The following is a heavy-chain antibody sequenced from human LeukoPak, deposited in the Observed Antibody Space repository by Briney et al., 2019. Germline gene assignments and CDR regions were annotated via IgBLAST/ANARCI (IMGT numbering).Heavy chain of an antibody. D-gene: IGHD4-23*01. Sequence: SETLSLTCAVYGGSFSGYYWRWIRQPPGKGLEWIGYIYYTGTTNYNPSLKSRVTISVDTSKNHFSLKLSSVTAADTAVYYCARHTSYGGNSAFDYWGQGTLVTVSS. CDR1: GGSFSGYY. CDR3: ARHTSYGGNSAFDY. CDR2: IYYTGTT. V-gene: IGHV4-59*08. J-gene: IGHJ4*02.